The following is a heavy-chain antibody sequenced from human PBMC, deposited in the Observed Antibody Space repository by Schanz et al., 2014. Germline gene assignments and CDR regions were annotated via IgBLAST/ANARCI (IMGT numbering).Heavy chain of an antibody. CDR3: ARDGEAAAGCDY. V-gene: IGHV1-8*02. CDR2: MNPNSGNT. D-gene: IGHD6-13*01. CDR1: GYTFTSYD. J-gene: IGHJ4*02. Sequence: QVQLVQSGAEVKKPGASVRLSCEASGYTFTSYDINWVRQAPGQGLEWMGWMNPNSGNTGYAQKFQGRVTMTADKSTSTVYMELSSLRSEDTAVYYCARDGEAAAGCDYWGQGTLVTVSS.